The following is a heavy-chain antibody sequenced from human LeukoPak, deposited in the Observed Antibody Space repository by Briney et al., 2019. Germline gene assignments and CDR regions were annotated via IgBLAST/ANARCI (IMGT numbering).Heavy chain of an antibody. CDR1: GFTFSTYA. V-gene: IGHV3-23*01. CDR3: ARVSTGGD. D-gene: IGHD2/OR15-2a*01. Sequence: GGSLRLSCTASGFTFSTYAMSWVRQAPGKGLEWVPAITSSGDSTHYADSVKGRFTISRDNSRNTLSLQMNSLRGEDTAVYYCARVSTGGDWGQGTLVTVSS. J-gene: IGHJ4*02. CDR2: ITSSGDST.